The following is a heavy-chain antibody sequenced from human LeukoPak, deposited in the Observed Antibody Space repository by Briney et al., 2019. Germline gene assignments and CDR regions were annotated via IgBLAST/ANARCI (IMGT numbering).Heavy chain of an antibody. CDR1: VYTLTELS. Sequence: ASVKVSCKVSVYTLTELSMHWVRHAPGNGLESMGGFDPEDGETIYAQKFQGRVTMTEDTSTDTAYMELSSLRSEDTAVYYCATDLDYGDYNYWGQGTLVTVSS. CDR3: ATDLDYGDYNY. CDR2: FDPEDGET. V-gene: IGHV1-24*01. D-gene: IGHD4-17*01. J-gene: IGHJ4*02.